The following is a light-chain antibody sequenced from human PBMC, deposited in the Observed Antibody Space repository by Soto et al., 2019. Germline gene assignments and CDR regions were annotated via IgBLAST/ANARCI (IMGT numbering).Light chain of an antibody. CDR1: SSDVGGYNY. CDR3: SSYTSSSTVV. CDR2: DVS. V-gene: IGLV2-14*01. Sequence: QSALTQPASVSGSPGQSITISCTGTSSDVGGYNYVSWFQQHPGKAPKLVISDVSDRPSGVSYRFSGSKSGNTASLTISGLQAEDEADYYCSSYTSSSTVVFGGGTKLTVL. J-gene: IGLJ2*01.